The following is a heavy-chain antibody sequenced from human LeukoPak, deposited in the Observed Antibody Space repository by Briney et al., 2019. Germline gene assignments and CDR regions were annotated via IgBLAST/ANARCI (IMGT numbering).Heavy chain of an antibody. CDR2: IIPIFGTA. CDR1: GGTFSSYA. CDR3: ARDNSVGDNAWWFDP. Sequence: SVKVSCKASGGTFSSYAISWVRQAPGQGLEWMGGIIPIFGTANYAQKFQGRVTMTRDMSTSTDYMELSSLRSEDTAIHYCARDNSVGDNAWWFDPWGQGTLVTVSS. D-gene: IGHD1-26*01. V-gene: IGHV1-69*05. J-gene: IGHJ5*02.